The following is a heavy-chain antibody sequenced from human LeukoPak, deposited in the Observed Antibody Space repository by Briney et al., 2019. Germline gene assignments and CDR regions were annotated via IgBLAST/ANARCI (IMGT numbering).Heavy chain of an antibody. CDR1: GFTFSSYA. CDR3: VKDSCSGGSCYSFHP. CDR2: ISSNGGST. V-gene: IGHV3-64D*06. Sequence: GGSLRLSCSASGFTFSSYAMHWVRQAPGKGLEYASAISSNGGSTYYADSVKGRFTISRDNSKNTLYLQVSSLRAEDTAVYYCVKDSCSGGSCYSFHPWGQGTLVTVSS. J-gene: IGHJ5*02. D-gene: IGHD2-15*01.